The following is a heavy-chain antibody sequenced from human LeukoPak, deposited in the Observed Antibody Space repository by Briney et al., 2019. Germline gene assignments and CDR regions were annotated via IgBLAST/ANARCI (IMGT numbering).Heavy chain of an antibody. D-gene: IGHD4-11*01. J-gene: IGHJ5*02. V-gene: IGHV4-61*02. Sequence: PSQTLSLICTVSGGSISSGSYYWSWIRQPPGKELEWIGRIYTSGSTNYNPSLKSRITISVDTSKNQFSLKLSSVTAADTAVYYCARDSDYSNYIHWFDPWGQGTLVTVSS. CDR2: IYTSGST. CDR1: GGSISSGSYY. CDR3: ARDSDYSNYIHWFDP.